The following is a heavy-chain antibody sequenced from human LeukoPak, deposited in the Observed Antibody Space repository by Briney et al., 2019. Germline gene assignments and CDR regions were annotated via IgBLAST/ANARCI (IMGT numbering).Heavy chain of an antibody. CDR2: ISYDGSNK. CDR3: AKIVPGYSYAY. V-gene: IGHV3-30*18. D-gene: IGHD5-18*01. Sequence: GGSLSVSCASSGFTFSSYGMHWVRQAPGKGVEGVAVISYDGSNKYYADSVKGRFTISRDNSKNTLYLQMNSLRAEDTAVYYCAKIVPGYSYAYWGQGTLVTVSS. J-gene: IGHJ4*02. CDR1: GFTFSSYG.